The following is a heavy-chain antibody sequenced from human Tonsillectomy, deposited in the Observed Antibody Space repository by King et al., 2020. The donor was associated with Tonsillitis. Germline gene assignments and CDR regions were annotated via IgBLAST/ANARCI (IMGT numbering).Heavy chain of an antibody. CDR2: IYFSGTT. Sequence: VQLQESGPGLVKPSETLSLTCTVSGGSITSYYWSWIRQPPGKRLEWIGYIYFSGTTNYNHSLKSRVTISADTSTNPFSLGLSSVTAADTAVYYCARVNNWNPPSYLDYWGQRTLVTVSS. D-gene: IGHD1-1*01. V-gene: IGHV4-59*01. CDR1: GGSITSYY. CDR3: ARVNNWNPPSYLDY. J-gene: IGHJ4*02.